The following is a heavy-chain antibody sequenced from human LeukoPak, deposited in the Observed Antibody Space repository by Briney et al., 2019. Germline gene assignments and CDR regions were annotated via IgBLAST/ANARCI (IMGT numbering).Heavy chain of an antibody. V-gene: IGHV3-21*01. J-gene: IGHJ3*02. Sequence: GGSLRLSCAASGFTFSSYSMTWVRQAPGKGLEWVSSISSSSSYIYYADSVKGRFTISRDNAKNSLYLQMNSLRAEDTAVYYCAREGRQIDAFDIWGQGTMVTVSS. CDR2: ISSSSSYI. CDR3: AREGRQIDAFDI. CDR1: GFTFSSYS.